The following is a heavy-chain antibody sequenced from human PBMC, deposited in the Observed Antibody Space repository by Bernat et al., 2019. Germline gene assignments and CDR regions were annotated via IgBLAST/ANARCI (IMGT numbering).Heavy chain of an antibody. Sequence: EVQLVDGGGLVQPGGSLRLSCAASRFTVSNNDMSWVRQAPGKGLEWVSIIYSGGSTYYADPVKGRFTISRDNSKNTLYLQMNSLRAEDTAVYYCARDDGDLNFWGQGTLVTVSS. CDR2: IYSGGST. J-gene: IGHJ4*02. CDR3: ARDDGDLNF. CDR1: RFTVSNND. V-gene: IGHV3-66*01. D-gene: IGHD4-17*01.